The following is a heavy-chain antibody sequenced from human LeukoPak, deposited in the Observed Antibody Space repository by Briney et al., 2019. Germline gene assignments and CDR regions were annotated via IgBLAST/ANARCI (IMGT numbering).Heavy chain of an antibody. Sequence: ASVKVSCKASGGTFISYAISWVRQAPGQGLEWMGGIIPIFGTANYAQKFQGRVTITADESTSTAYMELSSLRSEDTAVYYCARSGFYYYDSSGYYLPSFDCWGQGTLVTVSS. V-gene: IGHV1-69*13. CDR2: IIPIFGTA. CDR1: GGTFISYA. CDR3: ARSGFYYYDSSGYYLPSFDC. J-gene: IGHJ4*02. D-gene: IGHD3-22*01.